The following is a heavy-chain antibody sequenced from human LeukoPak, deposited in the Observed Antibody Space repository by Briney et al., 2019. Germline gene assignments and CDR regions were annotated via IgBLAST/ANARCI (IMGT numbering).Heavy chain of an antibody. V-gene: IGHV4-39*07. CDR2: LHYSGST. J-gene: IGHJ4*02. D-gene: IGHD5-12*01. Sequence: PSETLSLTCTVSGGSISSSSYYWGWIRQPPGKGLEWIGGYLHYSGSTNYNPSLKSRVTISVDTSKNQFSLKLSSVTAADTAVYYCARDSNSGYDFDYWGQGTLVTVSS. CDR3: ARDSNSGYDFDY. CDR1: GGSISSSSYY.